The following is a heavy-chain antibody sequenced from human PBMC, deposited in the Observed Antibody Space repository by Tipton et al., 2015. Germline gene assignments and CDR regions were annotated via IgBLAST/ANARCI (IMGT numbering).Heavy chain of an antibody. CDR1: GGSITSYY. D-gene: IGHD3-3*01. Sequence: TLSLTCNVSGGSITSYYWSWIRQPPGKGLEWIGYIYYSGSTKYSPSLKSRVTISVDSSKTQLSLKLRSVTAADTAVYYCARFRFDYIDYWGHGTLVPVPS. J-gene: IGHJ4*01. CDR3: ARFRFDYIDY. CDR2: IYYSGST. V-gene: IGHV4-59*01.